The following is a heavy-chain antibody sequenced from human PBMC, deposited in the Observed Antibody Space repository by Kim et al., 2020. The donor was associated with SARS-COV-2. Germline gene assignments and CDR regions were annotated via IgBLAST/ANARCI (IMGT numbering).Heavy chain of an antibody. D-gene: IGHD2-2*01. CDR3: ARLGYCSSTSCYVGGGYYYGMDV. Sequence: SETLSLTCTVSGGSISSSSYYWGWIRQPPGKGLEWIGSIYYSGSTYYNPSLKSRVTISVDTSKNQFSLKLSSVTAADTAVYYCARLGYCSSTSCYVGGGYYYGMDVWGQGTTVTVSS. CDR1: GGSISSSSYY. V-gene: IGHV4-39*01. J-gene: IGHJ6*02. CDR2: IYYSGST.